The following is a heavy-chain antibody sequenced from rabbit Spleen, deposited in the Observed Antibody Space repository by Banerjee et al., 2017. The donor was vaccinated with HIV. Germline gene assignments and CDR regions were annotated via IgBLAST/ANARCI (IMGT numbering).Heavy chain of an antibody. CDR3: ARGSAAMTMVIIGFYLNL. CDR1: GFSFSGSLY. Sequence: QSLEESGGDLVKPGTSLTLTCKASGFSFSGSLYICWVRQAPGKGLEWIACIYAIDSSGSTFYASWAKGRFTISKTSSTTVTLQMTSLTAADTATYFCARGSAAMTMVIIGFYLNLWGQGTLVTVS. J-gene: IGHJ4*01. V-gene: IGHV1S40*01. D-gene: IGHD2-1*01. CDR2: IYAIDSSGST.